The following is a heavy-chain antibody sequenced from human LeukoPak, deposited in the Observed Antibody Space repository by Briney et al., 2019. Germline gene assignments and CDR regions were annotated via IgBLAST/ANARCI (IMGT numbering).Heavy chain of an antibody. Sequence: PGGSLRLYYAASGFTFSSNGMNWVRQAPGKGLEWVSVISGGGSSTNYADSVKGRFTISRENSKNTLYLQMNSLRAEDTAVYYCAKSPDIAARPGAFDIWGQGTMVTVSS. CDR1: GFTFSSNG. V-gene: IGHV3-23*01. D-gene: IGHD6-6*01. J-gene: IGHJ3*02. CDR2: ISGGGSST. CDR3: AKSPDIAARPGAFDI.